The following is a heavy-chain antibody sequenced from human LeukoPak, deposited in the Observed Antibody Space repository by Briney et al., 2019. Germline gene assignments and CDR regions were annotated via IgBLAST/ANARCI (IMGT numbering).Heavy chain of an antibody. CDR1: GFTFSSYS. CDR2: ISSSSSYI. V-gene: IGHV3-21*01. CDR3: ARLDTAMDYSAFDI. D-gene: IGHD5-18*01. J-gene: IGHJ3*02. Sequence: PGGSLRLSCAASGFTFSSYSMNWARQAPGKGLEWVSSISSSSSYIHYADSVKGRFTISRDNAKNSLYLQMNSLRVEDTAVYYCARLDTAMDYSAFDIWGQGTMVTVS.